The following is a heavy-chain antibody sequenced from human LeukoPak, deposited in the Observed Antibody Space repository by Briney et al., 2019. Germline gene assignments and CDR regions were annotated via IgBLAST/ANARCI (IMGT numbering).Heavy chain of an antibody. CDR2: FCSSSDYK. CDR3: ARQGLYDSSDFWTFQH. CDR1: GFSFSDYY. J-gene: IGHJ1*01. Sequence: PGGSLRLSCAASGFSFSDYYMSWIRPTPEEGLEWRSYFCSSSDYKNYADSLKGRFTISRDNARNSVYLQMKSLRAEDTAVYYCARQGLYDSSDFWTFQHWGQGTLVTVSS. V-gene: IGHV3-11*06. D-gene: IGHD3/OR15-3a*01.